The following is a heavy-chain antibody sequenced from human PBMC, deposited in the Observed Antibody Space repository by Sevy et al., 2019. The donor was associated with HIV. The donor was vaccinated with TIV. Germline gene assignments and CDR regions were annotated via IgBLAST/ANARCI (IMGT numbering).Heavy chain of an antibody. CDR1: GFNFSSYW. Sequence: GGSLRLSCAASGFNFSSYWMSWVRQAPGRGLEWVANIKQDGSERYYVDSVKGPFTISRDNAKNSLYMQMNSLRAEDTAVYYCARAIGLGYWGQGTLVTVSS. J-gene: IGHJ4*02. CDR2: IKQDGSER. V-gene: IGHV3-7*01. CDR3: ARAIGLGY. D-gene: IGHD3-16*01.